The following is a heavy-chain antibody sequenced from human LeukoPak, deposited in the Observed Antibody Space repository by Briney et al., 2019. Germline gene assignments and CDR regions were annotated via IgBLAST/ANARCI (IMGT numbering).Heavy chain of an antibody. D-gene: IGHD3-22*01. V-gene: IGHV3-11*01. CDR1: GFTFSDYY. CDR2: ISSSGSTI. Sequence: GGSLRLSCAASGFTFSDYYMSWIRQAPGKGLEWVSYISSSGSTIYYADSVKGRFTISRDNAKNSLYLQMNSLRAEDTAVYYCARRQYYYDSSGYYVSHHYYYGMDVWGQGTTVTVSS. CDR3: ARRQYYYDSSGYYVSHHYYYGMDV. J-gene: IGHJ6*02.